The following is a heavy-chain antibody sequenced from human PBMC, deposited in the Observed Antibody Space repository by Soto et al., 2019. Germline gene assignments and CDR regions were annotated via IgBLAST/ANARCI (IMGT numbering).Heavy chain of an antibody. Sequence: RLSCAASGFTFSSFAMSWVRQAPGKGLDWVSAISGSGGRTYSEDSVKGRFTIYRDNSKKTLYLQMSSLRAEDTAVYYCARGFSAGKGSPPDXWGQGSLVTVSX. D-gene: IGHD6-13*01. V-gene: IGHV3-23*01. J-gene: IGHJ4*02. CDR1: GFTFSSFA. CDR2: ISGSGGRT. CDR3: ARGFSAGKGSPPDX.